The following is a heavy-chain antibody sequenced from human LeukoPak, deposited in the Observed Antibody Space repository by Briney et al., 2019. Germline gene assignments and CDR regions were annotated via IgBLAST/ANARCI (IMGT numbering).Heavy chain of an antibody. CDR3: ARAKREYSSSPADAFDI. CDR1: GYTFANYW. CDR2: IYPGDSDT. D-gene: IGHD6-6*01. Sequence: GESLKISCKGSGYTFANYWVAWVRQMPGKGLEWMGIIYPGDSDTRYSPSFQGQVTISADKSISTAYLQWSSLKASDTAMYYCARAKREYSSSPADAFDIWGQGTMVAVSS. V-gene: IGHV5-51*01. J-gene: IGHJ3*02.